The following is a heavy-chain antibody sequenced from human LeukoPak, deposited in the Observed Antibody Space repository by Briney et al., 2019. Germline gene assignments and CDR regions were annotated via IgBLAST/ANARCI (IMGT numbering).Heavy chain of an antibody. Sequence: SETPSLTCTVSGGSISSSSYYWGWIRQPPGKGLEWIGSIYYGRSTYYNPSLKSRVTISVDTSKNQFSLKLSSVTAADTAVYYCAREHYDFWIGGGTDYWGQGTLVTVSS. CDR3: AREHYDFWIGGGTDY. CDR2: IYYGRST. CDR1: GGSISSSSYY. D-gene: IGHD3-3*01. V-gene: IGHV4-39*07. J-gene: IGHJ4*02.